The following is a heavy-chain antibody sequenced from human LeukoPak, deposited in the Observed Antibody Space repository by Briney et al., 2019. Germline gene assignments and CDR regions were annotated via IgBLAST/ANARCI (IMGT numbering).Heavy chain of an antibody. CDR3: ARVPRSGGGTYFDH. Sequence: GGSLRLSCAASGFIVSSNYMSWVRQAPGKGLEWVSVIYSGGNTYYADSVKGRFTISRDNSKNTLYFQMNSLRAEDTAVYYCARVPRSGGGTYFDHWGQGTLVTVSS. CDR1: GFIVSSNY. J-gene: IGHJ4*02. CDR2: IYSGGNT. D-gene: IGHD2-15*01. V-gene: IGHV3-53*01.